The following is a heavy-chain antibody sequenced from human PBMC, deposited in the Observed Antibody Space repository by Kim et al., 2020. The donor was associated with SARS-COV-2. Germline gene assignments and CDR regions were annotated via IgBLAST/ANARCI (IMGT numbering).Heavy chain of an antibody. CDR3: ARARILLRYFDWLPHAFDI. CDR2: INHSGST. D-gene: IGHD3-9*01. CDR1: GGSFSGYY. V-gene: IGHV4-34*01. J-gene: IGHJ3*02. Sequence: SETLSLTCAVYGGSFSGYYWSWIRQPPGKGLEWIGEINHSGSTNYNPSLKSRVTISVDTSKNQFSLKLSSVTAADTAVYYCARARILLRYFDWLPHAFDIWGQGTMVTVSS.